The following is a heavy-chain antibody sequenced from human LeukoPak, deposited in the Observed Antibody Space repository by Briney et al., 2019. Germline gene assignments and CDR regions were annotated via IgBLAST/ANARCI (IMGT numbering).Heavy chain of an antibody. J-gene: IGHJ4*02. D-gene: IGHD3-10*01. CDR2: ISSNGGST. V-gene: IGHV3-64D*06. CDR3: VKSGSYYNEPYYFDY. Sequence: PGGSLRLSCSASGFTFSRYAMHWVRQAPGKGLEYVSGISSNGGSTYYADSVKGRFTISRDNSKNTLYLQMSSLRAEDTAVYYCVKSGSYYNEPYYFDYWGQGPLVTVSS. CDR1: GFTFSRYA.